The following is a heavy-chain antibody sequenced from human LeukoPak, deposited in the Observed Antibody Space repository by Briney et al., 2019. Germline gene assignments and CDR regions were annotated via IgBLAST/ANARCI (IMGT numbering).Heavy chain of an antibody. CDR3: ARDLAYCSGGSCLHDAFDI. Sequence: PSQTLSLTCTVSGGSISSGSYYWSWIRQPPGKGLEWIGSIYHSGSTYYNPSLKSRVTMSVDTSKNQFSLKLSSVTAADTAVYYCARDLAYCSGGSCLHDAFDIWGQGTMVTVSS. CDR1: GGSISSGSYY. V-gene: IGHV4-39*07. D-gene: IGHD2-15*01. CDR2: IYHSGST. J-gene: IGHJ3*02.